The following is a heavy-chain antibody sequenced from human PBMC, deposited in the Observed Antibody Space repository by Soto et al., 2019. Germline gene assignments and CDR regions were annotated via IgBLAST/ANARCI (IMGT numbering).Heavy chain of an antibody. V-gene: IGHV4-59*02. CDR1: GASVTTYY. Sequence: QVQLEESGPGLVKPSETLSLACSVSGASVTTYYWNWIRQPPGKRLEWIGHMYYGGNTDYNPSLTGRVSFSVDTSKNPLSLHLTSMTAAENAVYYCATGRGCYATTYRGQGILVGVSS. D-gene: IGHD2-21*01. CDR2: MYYGGNT. J-gene: IGHJ4*02. CDR3: ATGRGCYATTY.